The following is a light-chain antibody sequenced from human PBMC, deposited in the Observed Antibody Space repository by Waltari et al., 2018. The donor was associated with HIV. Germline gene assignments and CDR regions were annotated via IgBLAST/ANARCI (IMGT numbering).Light chain of an antibody. J-gene: IGLJ2*01. CDR1: NIGSKS. V-gene: IGLV3-21*02. Sequence: SYVLTQPPSVSVAPGQTARVTCGGNNIGSKSVHWYQQKPGQAPVLVVYDDSDRPSGIPDRFSGSNSGNTATLTISRVEAGDEADYYCQVWDTSSDHPDVVFGGGTKLTVL. CDR3: QVWDTSSDHPDVV. CDR2: DDS.